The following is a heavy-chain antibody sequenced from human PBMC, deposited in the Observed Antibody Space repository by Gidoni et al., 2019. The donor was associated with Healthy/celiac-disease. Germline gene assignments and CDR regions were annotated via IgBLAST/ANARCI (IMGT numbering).Heavy chain of an antibody. Sequence: EVQLLESGGGLVQPGGSLRLSCAASGFPFSSYAMSWVRQAPGKGLEWVSAISGSGGSTYYADSVKGRFTISRDNSKNTLYLQMNSLRAEDTAVYYCATFEMATDPVQSAPDYWGQGTLVTVSS. CDR2: ISGSGGST. CDR3: ATFEMATDPVQSAPDY. J-gene: IGHJ4*02. CDR1: GFPFSSYA. V-gene: IGHV3-23*01. D-gene: IGHD5-12*01.